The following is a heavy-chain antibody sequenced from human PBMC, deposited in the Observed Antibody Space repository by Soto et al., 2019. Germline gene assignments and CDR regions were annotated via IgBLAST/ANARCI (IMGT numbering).Heavy chain of an antibody. J-gene: IGHJ3*02. CDR2: ISSSGSTI. Sequence: PGGSXRLSGAASGCTCVDYDMSWVRQAPGKGLEWVSYISSSGSTIYYADSVKGRFNISRDNAKKSLYLQMNSLRAEDTAVYYCDRVTDTIFGVVDDFDIWGQGTMVTVSS. CDR3: DRVTDTIFGVVDDFDI. V-gene: IGHV3-11*01. CDR1: GCTCVDYD. D-gene: IGHD3-3*01.